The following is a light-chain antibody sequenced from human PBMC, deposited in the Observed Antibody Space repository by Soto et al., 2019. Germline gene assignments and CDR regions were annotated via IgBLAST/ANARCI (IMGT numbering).Light chain of an antibody. J-gene: IGLJ3*02. CDR2: DVT. CDR3: CSHAGGSSWV. V-gene: IGLV2-11*01. CDR1: SGDVGAYDR. Sequence: QSALTQPRSVSGSPGQSDTISCTGTSGDVGAYDRVSWYQHHPTKAPKLIIYDVTNRPSGVPYRFSGSKSGSTASLTISGLQAEDEADYYCCSHAGGSSWVFGGGTKLTVL.